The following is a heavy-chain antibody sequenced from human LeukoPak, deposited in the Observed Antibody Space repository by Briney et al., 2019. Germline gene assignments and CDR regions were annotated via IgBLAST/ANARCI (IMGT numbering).Heavy chain of an antibody. CDR3: ARDLGYCSGGNCYPFDY. Sequence: GGSLRLSCAASGFTFSSYAMSWVRQAPGKGLEWVSSITSSSSYIFYADSVSGRFTISRDNSKNSLYLQMNSLRAEDTAVYYCARDLGYCSGGNCYPFDYWGQGVLVTVSS. J-gene: IGHJ4*02. D-gene: IGHD2-15*01. CDR2: ITSSSSYI. V-gene: IGHV3-21*01. CDR1: GFTFSSYA.